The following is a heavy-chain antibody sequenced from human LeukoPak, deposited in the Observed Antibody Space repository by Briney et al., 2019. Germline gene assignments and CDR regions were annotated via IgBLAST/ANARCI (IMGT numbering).Heavy chain of an antibody. D-gene: IGHD6-13*01. V-gene: IGHV3-23*01. J-gene: IGHJ4*02. CDR2: ISGSGGST. CDR1: GSTFSSYA. Sequence: GGSLRLSCAASGSTFSSYAMSWVRQAPGKGLEWVSAISGSGGSTYYADSVKGRFTISRDNSKNTLYLQMNSLRAEDTAVYYCAKSPWVSSWYEFDYWGQGTLVTVSS. CDR3: AKSPWVSSWYEFDY.